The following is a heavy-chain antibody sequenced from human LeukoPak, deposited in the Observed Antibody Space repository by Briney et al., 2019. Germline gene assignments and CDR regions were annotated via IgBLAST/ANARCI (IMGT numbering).Heavy chain of an antibody. J-gene: IGHJ4*02. CDR2: IWYGGSNK. V-gene: IGHV3-33*08. D-gene: IGHD6-13*01. CDR1: GFTFSSYG. Sequence: GGSLRLSCAASGFTFSSYGMHWVRQAPGKGLEWVAVIWYGGSNKYYADSVKGRFTISRDNSKNTLYLQMNSLRAEDTAVYYCARPPSSTKTSFWGQGTLVTVSS. CDR3: ARPPSSTKTSF.